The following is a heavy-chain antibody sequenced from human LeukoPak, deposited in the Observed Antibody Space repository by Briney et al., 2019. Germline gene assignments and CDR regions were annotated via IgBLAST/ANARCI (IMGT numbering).Heavy chain of an antibody. CDR2: ISPILGIA. D-gene: IGHD5-12*01. Sequence: SVKVSCKASGGTFSSYTIILVRQAPGQALEWMGRISPILGIAKYAQKFQGRVSSTADKSTSTAYMVLSSLISEDTTEYCGSNDRLVVGTIGHSAFDIWRQGKMVTVSS. J-gene: IGHJ3*02. CDR1: GGTFSSYT. V-gene: IGHV1-69*02. CDR3: SNDRLVVGTIGHSAFDI.